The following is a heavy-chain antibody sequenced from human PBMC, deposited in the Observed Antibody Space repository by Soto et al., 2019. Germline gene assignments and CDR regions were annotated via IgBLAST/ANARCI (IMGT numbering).Heavy chain of an antibody. CDR2: IYSGGYT. CDR3: ATQRGGGGY. V-gene: IGHV3-53*01. Sequence: EVQLVESGGGLIQPGGSLRLSCAVSGFTVSNNYMSWVRQAPGKGLEGVSVIYSGGYTAYGDSVKGRFTISRDNSKNTLNLKIKTRRAGATAVYYGATQRGGGGYWGQGTLVTVSS. J-gene: IGHJ4*02. CDR1: GFTVSNNY. D-gene: IGHD6-25*01.